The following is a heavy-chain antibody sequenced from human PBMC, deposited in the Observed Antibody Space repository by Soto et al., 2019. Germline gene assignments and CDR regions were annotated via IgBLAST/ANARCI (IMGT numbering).Heavy chain of an antibody. J-gene: IGHJ4*02. CDR1: GGSFSGYY. V-gene: IGHV4-34*01. D-gene: IGHD5-18*01. Sequence: SETLSHTCAVYGGSFSGYYWSWIRQPPGKGLEWIGEINHSGGTNYNPSLKSRVTISVDTSKNQFSLKLSSVTAADTAVYYCARARIQLWRSYYFDYWGQGTLVTVSS. CDR2: INHSGGT. CDR3: ARARIQLWRSYYFDY.